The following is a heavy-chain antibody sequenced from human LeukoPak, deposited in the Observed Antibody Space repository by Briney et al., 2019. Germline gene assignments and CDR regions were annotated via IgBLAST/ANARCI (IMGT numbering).Heavy chain of an antibody. J-gene: IGHJ5*02. CDR2: IFPIFGTE. Sequence: HRSAVNVSCQSSGGTLSSYSIRWLRQAPARERDGMGWIFPIFGTENYAQKFQGRVTITTDESTSTVYMELSSLRSEDTDVYYCARVEVSSRRWHGPAFDPWGQGTLVTVSS. CDR1: GGTLSSYS. V-gene: IGHV1-69*05. D-gene: IGHD6-13*01. CDR3: ARVEVSSRRWHGPAFDP.